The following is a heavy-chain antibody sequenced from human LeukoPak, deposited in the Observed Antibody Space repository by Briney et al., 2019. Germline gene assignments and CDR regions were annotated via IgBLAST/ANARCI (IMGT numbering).Heavy chain of an antibody. V-gene: IGHV1-69*05. CDR3: AADRSSTNCYYFDDY. Sequence: SVKVSCKASGGTFSSYAISWVRQAPGQGLEWMGGIIPIFGTANYAQKFQGRVTITTDESTSTAYMELSSLRSEDTAVYYCAADRSSTNCYYFDDYWGLGTLVTVSS. D-gene: IGHD2-2*01. J-gene: IGHJ4*02. CDR2: IIPIFGTA. CDR1: GGTFSSYA.